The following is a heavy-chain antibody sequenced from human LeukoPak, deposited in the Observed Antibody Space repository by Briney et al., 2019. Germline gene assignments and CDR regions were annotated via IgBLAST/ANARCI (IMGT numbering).Heavy chain of an antibody. CDR2: ISDSGGST. CDR1: GFTFSSHA. J-gene: IGHJ4*02. D-gene: IGHD6-13*01. Sequence: GGSLRLSCAASGFTFSSHAMHWVRQAPGKGLEWVSVISDSGGSTYYADSVKGRFTISRDKFKNTLYLQMNSLRVEDTAVYYCARGSTNSWYIPFDYWGQGTLVTVSS. CDR3: ARGSTNSWYIPFDY. V-gene: IGHV3-23*01.